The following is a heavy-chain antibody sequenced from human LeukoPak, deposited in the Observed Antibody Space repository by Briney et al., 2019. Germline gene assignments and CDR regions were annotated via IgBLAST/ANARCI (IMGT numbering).Heavy chain of an antibody. D-gene: IGHD4-17*01. Sequence: GGFLRLSCTASGFTFSGSAMHWVRQASGKGLEWVGRIRSKANSYATAYAASVKGRFTISRDDSKNTAYLQMNSLKTEDTAVYYCTTDGDYDMIGYYYMDVWGKGTTVTVSS. J-gene: IGHJ6*03. CDR2: IRSKANSYAT. CDR1: GFTFSGSA. CDR3: TTDGDYDMIGYYYMDV. V-gene: IGHV3-73*01.